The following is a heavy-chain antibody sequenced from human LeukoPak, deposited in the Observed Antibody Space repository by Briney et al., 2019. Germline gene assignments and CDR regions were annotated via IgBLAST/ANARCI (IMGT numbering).Heavy chain of an antibody. D-gene: IGHD4-17*01. Sequence: ASVKVSCKASGGTFSSYAICWVRQAPGQGVEWMGRIIPILGIANYAQKFQGRVTITADKTTSTAYMELSSVRSEDTAVYYCARSGYGDYGILDYWGQGTLVTVSS. J-gene: IGHJ4*02. V-gene: IGHV1-69*04. CDR1: GGTFSSYA. CDR2: IIPILGIA. CDR3: ARSGYGDYGILDY.